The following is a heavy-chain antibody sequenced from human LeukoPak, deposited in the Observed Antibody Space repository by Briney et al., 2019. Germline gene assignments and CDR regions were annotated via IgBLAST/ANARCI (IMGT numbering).Heavy chain of an antibody. CDR3: ARDSRGEATLY. J-gene: IGHJ4*02. CDR1: GFTFSTYS. CDR2: ISSGSSTI. Sequence: GGSLRLSCAASGFTFSTYSMNWVRQAPGKGLEWVSYISSGSSTIYYADSVKGRFTISRDNAKNSLYLQMSSLRDEDTAVYYCARDSRGEATLYWGQGTLVTVSS. V-gene: IGHV3-48*02. D-gene: IGHD1-26*01.